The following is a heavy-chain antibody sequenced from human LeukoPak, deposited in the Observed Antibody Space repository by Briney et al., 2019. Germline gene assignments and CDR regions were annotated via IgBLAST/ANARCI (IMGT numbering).Heavy chain of an antibody. CDR1: GFTFSSYW. Sequence: GGSLRLSCAASGFTFSSYWMQWVRQAPGKGLVWVSRLSPDGSSTTSADSVKGRFTIYRDNAKNTLYLQIGSLRGEDTAVYYCTRMSREPPALPDLWGQGTLVTVSS. CDR3: TRMSREPPALPDL. V-gene: IGHV3-74*01. CDR2: LSPDGSST. J-gene: IGHJ5*02. D-gene: IGHD1-14*01.